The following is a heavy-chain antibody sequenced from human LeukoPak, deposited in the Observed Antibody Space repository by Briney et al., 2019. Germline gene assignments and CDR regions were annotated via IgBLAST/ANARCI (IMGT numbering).Heavy chain of an antibody. J-gene: IGHJ4*02. Sequence: SETLSLTCTVSGGSISSSSYYWGWIRQPPGKGLEWIGNIYYRGTSYYNPSLKSLITMSVDTSKNQFSLKLSSVTAADTAIYYCARHVTILTGYYRSFDYWGRGTLVTVSS. CDR1: GGSISSSSYY. CDR2: IYYRGTS. V-gene: IGHV4-39*01. CDR3: ARHVTILTGYYRSFDY. D-gene: IGHD3-9*01.